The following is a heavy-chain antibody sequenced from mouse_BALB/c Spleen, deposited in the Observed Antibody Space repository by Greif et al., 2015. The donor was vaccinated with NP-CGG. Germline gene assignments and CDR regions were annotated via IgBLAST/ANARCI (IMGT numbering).Heavy chain of an antibody. Sequence: EVKLMESGAELVKPGASVKLSCTASGFNIKDTYMHWVKQRPEQGLEWIGRIDPANGNTKYDPKFQGKATITADTSSNTAYLRLSSLTSEDTAVYYCANWDWYFDVWGAGTTVTVAS. CDR2: IDPANGNT. J-gene: IGHJ1*01. V-gene: IGHV14-3*02. CDR3: ANWDWYFDV. CDR1: GFNIKDTY. D-gene: IGHD4-1*01.